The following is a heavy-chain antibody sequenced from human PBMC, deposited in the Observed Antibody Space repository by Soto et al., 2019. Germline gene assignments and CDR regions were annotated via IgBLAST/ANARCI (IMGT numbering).Heavy chain of an antibody. CDR3: ARSIRSHRRRYSGYERYYYYGMDV. CDR1: GGSISSYY. D-gene: IGHD5-12*01. V-gene: IGHV4-4*07. J-gene: IGHJ6*02. Sequence: PSEALSLTCTVSGGSISSYYWSWIRQPAGKGLEWIGRIYTSGSTNYNPSLKSRVTMSVDTSKNQFSLKLSSVTAADTAVYYCARSIRSHRRRYSGYERYYYYGMDVWGQGTTVTVSS. CDR2: IYTSGST.